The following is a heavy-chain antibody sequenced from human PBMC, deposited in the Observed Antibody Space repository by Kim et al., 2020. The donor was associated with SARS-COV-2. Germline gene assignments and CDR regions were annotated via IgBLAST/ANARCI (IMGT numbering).Heavy chain of an antibody. CDR1: GFTFDDYA. D-gene: IGHD4-17*01. CDR3: AKDIGSSTVVTRGDPDAFDI. J-gene: IGHJ3*02. Sequence: GGSLRLSCAASGFTFDDYAMHWVRQAPGKGLEWVSGISWNSGSIGYADSVKGRFTISRDNAKNSLYLQMNSLRAEDTALYYCAKDIGSSTVVTRGDPDAFDIWGQGTMVTVSS. V-gene: IGHV3-9*01. CDR2: ISWNSGSI.